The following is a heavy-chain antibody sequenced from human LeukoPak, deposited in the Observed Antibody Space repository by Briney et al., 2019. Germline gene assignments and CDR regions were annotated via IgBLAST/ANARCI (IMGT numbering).Heavy chain of an antibody. V-gene: IGHV3-30*02. CDR3: AKAGTLDTAMMHFDY. CDR1: GFTFSSYG. CDR2: IRYDGSNK. J-gene: IGHJ4*02. D-gene: IGHD5-18*01. Sequence: PGGSLRLSCAASGFTFSSYGMHWVRQAPGKGLEWVAFIRYDGSNKYYADSVKGRFTIPRDNSKNTLYLQMNSLRAEDTAVYYCAKAGTLDTAMMHFDYWGQGTLVTVSS.